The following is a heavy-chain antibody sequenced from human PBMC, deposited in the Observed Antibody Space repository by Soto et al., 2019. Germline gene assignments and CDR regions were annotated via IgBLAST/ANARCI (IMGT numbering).Heavy chain of an antibody. CDR2: IYHSGST. CDR1: GGSISSGGYS. Sequence: SETLSLTCAVSGGSISSGGYSWSWIRQPPGKGLEWIGYIYHSGSTYYNPSLKSRVTISVDRSKNQFSLKLSSVTAADTAVYYCARMPNYYGSGASDYWGQGTLVTVSS. D-gene: IGHD3-10*01. V-gene: IGHV4-30-2*01. CDR3: ARMPNYYGSGASDY. J-gene: IGHJ4*02.